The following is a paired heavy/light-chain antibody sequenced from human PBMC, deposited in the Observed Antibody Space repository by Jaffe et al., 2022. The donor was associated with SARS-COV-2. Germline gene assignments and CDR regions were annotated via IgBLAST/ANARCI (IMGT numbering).Light chain of an antibody. CDR3: QQYDTSRT. Sequence: EIVLTQSPGTLSLSPGERATLSCRASPSISSGFLAWYQQKPGQPPRLLIYGASSRATGIPDRFSGSGSGTDFTLTISRLEPEDFAVYYCQQYDTSRTFGQGTKVEIK. V-gene: IGKV3-20*01. CDR1: PSISSGF. CDR2: GAS. J-gene: IGKJ1*01.
Heavy chain of an antibody. CDR1: GFTFRSYS. CDR3: ATTYYFDSSSYGDY. CDR2: ISGDSSYI. J-gene: IGHJ4*02. D-gene: IGHD3-22*01. V-gene: IGHV3-21*01. Sequence: EVQLVESGGGLVKPGGSLRLSCAASGFTFRSYSMNWVRQAPGKGLEWVSSISGDSSYIKYADSLKGRFTVSRDNAKNSLYLQMDSLRAEDTAVYYCATTYYFDSSSYGDYWGQGTLVTVSS.